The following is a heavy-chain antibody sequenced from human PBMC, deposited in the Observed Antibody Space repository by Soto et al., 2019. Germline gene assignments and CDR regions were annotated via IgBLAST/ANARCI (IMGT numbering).Heavy chain of an antibody. V-gene: IGHV3-30*18. CDR2: ISYDGSNK. CDR3: ANSPGYCSSTSCYTVYYYYMDV. Sequence: QVQLVESGGGVVQPGRSLRLSCAASGFTFSSYGMHWVRQAPGKGLEWVAVISYDGSNKYYADSVKGRFTISRDNSKNTLYLQMNSLRAEDTAVYYCANSPGYCSSTSCYTVYYYYMDVWGKGTTVTVSS. D-gene: IGHD2-2*02. CDR1: GFTFSSYG. J-gene: IGHJ6*03.